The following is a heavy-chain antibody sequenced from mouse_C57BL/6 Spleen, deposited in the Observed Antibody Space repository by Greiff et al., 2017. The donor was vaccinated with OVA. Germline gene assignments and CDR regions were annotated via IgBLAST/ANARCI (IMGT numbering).Heavy chain of an antibody. CDR2: IDPSDSYT. D-gene: IGHD2-3*01. CDR3: ARPIYDGYYGGFAY. CDR1: GYTFTSYW. J-gene: IGHJ3*01. V-gene: IGHV1-69*01. Sequence: VQLQQPGAELVMPGASVKLSCKASGYTFTSYWMHWVKQRPGQGLEWIGEIDPSDSYTNYNQKFKGKSTLTVDKSSSTAYMQLSSLTSEDSAVYYCARPIYDGYYGGFAYWGQGTLVTVSA.